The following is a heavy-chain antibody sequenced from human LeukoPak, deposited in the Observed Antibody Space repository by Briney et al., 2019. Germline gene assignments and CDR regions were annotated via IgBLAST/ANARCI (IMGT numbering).Heavy chain of an antibody. CDR1: GYTFTGNY. V-gene: IGHV1-2*06. Sequence: ASVKVSRKASGYTFTGNYMHRVRQAPGQGLEWMGRINPNSGGTNYAQKFQGRVTMTRDTSISTAYMELSRLRSDDTAVYYCARDAGRQQLAGGYWGQGTLVTVSS. CDR2: INPNSGGT. J-gene: IGHJ4*02. D-gene: IGHD6-13*01. CDR3: ARDAGRQQLAGGY.